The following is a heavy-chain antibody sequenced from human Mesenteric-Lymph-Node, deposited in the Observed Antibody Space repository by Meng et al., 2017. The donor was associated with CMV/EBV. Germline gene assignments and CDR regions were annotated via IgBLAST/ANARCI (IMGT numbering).Heavy chain of an antibody. J-gene: IGHJ2*01. V-gene: IGHV3-7*01. CDR2: INLDGSEK. CDR1: GFTFSSYW. CDR3: ARSIVITFGGLIVIRYLDV. Sequence: GESLKISCAASGFTFSSYWMSWVRQAPGKGLEWVANINLDGSEKYYVDSVKGRLTISRDNAKNSLYLQMNSLRAEDTAVYYCARSIVITFGGLIVIRYLDVWGRGTLVTVSS. D-gene: IGHD3-16*02.